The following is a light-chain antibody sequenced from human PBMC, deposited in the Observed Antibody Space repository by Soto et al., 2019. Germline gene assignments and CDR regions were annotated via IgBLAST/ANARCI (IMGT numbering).Light chain of an antibody. J-gene: IGLJ3*02. V-gene: IGLV1-47*01. Sequence: QSVLTQPPSASGTPGQRVTLSCSGSRSNIGTNYVYWYQHLPGTAPKLLIDRNNQRPSGVPDRFSGSKSGTSASLAISGLRSEDESDYYCATWDDSLSGWVFGGGTKLTVL. CDR2: RNN. CDR3: ATWDDSLSGWV. CDR1: RSNIGTNY.